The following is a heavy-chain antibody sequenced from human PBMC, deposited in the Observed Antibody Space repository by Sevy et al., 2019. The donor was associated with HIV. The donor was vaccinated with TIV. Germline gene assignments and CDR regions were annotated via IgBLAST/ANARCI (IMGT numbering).Heavy chain of an antibody. CDR3: ARDQSYCSSTSCYYYYYGMDV. CDR2: ISYDGSNK. J-gene: IGHJ6*02. D-gene: IGHD2-2*01. CDR1: GFTFSSYA. V-gene: IGHV3-30*04. Sequence: GGSLRLSCAASGFTFSSYAMHWVRQAPGKGLEWVAVISYDGSNKYYADSVKGRFTISRDNSKNTLYLQMNSLRAEDTAVYYCARDQSYCSSTSCYYYYYGMDVWGQGTTVTVSS.